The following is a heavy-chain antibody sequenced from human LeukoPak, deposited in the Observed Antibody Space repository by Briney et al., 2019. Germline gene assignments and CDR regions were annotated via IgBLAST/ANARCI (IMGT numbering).Heavy chain of an antibody. CDR1: GFTFGDYA. CDR2: IRSKAYGETA. Sequence: GGSLRLSCTASGFTFGDYAMSWIRQAPGKGLEWVGFIRSKAYGETADYAASVKGRFTISRDDSKAIAYLQMNSLKTEDTAVYHCTRDRGAYNLYDYWGQGTLVTVPS. J-gene: IGHJ4*02. D-gene: IGHD1-1*01. CDR3: TRDRGAYNLYDY. V-gene: IGHV3-49*03.